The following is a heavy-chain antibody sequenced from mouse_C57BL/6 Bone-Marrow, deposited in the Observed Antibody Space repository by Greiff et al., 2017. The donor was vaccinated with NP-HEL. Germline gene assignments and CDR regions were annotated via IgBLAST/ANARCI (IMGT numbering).Heavy chain of an antibody. CDR1: GYTFTDYY. D-gene: IGHD1-1*01. V-gene: IGHV1-76*01. CDR3: ARRMNYYGSSYWYFDV. Sequence: VQLQQSGAELVRPGASVKLSCEASGYTFTDYYINWVKQRPGQGLEWIARIYPGSGNTYYNEKFKGKATLTAEKSSSTAYMQLSSLTSEDSAVYFCARRMNYYGSSYWYFDVWGTGTTVTVSS. CDR2: IYPGSGNT. J-gene: IGHJ1*03.